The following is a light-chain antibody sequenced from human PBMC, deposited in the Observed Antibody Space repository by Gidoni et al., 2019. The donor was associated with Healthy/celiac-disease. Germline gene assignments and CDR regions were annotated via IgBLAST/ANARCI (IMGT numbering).Light chain of an antibody. CDR3: QQYGSSRT. CDR2: GAS. V-gene: IGKV3-20*01. CDR1: QSVSSSY. J-gene: IGKJ1*01. Sequence: EIVLTQSPGTLSVSRGERATLSCRASQSVSSSYLAWYQQKPGQAPRLLIYGASSRATGIPDRFSGSGSGTDFTLTISRLEPEDFAVYYCQQYGSSRTFGQWTKVEIK.